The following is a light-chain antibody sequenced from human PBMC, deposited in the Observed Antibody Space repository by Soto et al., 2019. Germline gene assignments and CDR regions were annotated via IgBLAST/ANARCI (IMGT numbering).Light chain of an antibody. CDR2: ANN. J-gene: IGLJ2*01. CDR1: RSNIGSNT. V-gene: IGLV1-44*01. CDR3: AAWDDSLNGPI. Sequence: QPVLIQSPSASGTPGQMVTISCSGSRSNIGSNTVNWYQQVPGTAPRLLIYANNQRPSGVPDRFSGSKSGTSASLAISGLQSEDEADYYCAAWDDSLNGPIFGGGTKLTVL.